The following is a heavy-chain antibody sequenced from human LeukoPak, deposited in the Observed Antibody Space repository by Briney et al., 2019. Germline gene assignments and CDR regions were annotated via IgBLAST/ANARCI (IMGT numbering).Heavy chain of an antibody. J-gene: IGHJ4*02. D-gene: IGHD3-10*01. CDR1: GLTFSSYA. CDR3: AREMSGSGKSY. CDR2: ISSTGVYI. Sequence: PGGSLRLSCAASGLTFSSYAMSWVRQAPGKGLEWVSSISSTGVYIDYADSVKGRFTISRDNAKNSLFLQMNSLRAEDTAVYYCAREMSGSGKSYWGQGNLVTVSS. V-gene: IGHV3-21*01.